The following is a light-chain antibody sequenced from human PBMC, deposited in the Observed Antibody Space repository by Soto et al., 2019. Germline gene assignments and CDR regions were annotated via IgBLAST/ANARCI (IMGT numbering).Light chain of an antibody. J-gene: IGKJ3*01. CDR1: QSISSNY. CDR2: GAS. Sequence: EIVLTQSPGTLSLSAGERATLSCRASQSISSNYLAWYQQKPGQAPRLLIFGASYRATGIPDRFSGSRSGTDFTLTISRLEPEDFAVYYCQQYGSSPPELTFGPGTKVDIK. CDR3: QQYGSSPPELT. V-gene: IGKV3-20*01.